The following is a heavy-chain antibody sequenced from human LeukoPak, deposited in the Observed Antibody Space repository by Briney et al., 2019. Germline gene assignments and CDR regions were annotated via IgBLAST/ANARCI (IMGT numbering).Heavy chain of an antibody. CDR3: ARGRGSGWPDYFDH. CDR2: IWYDGSNK. D-gene: IGHD6-19*01. V-gene: IGHV3-33*08. Sequence: GGSLRLSCAASGFTFSNYWMHWVRQAPGKGLEWVALIWYDGSNKFYADSLRGRFTISRDNSKNTLYLQMNSLTAEDTAVYYCARGRGSGWPDYFDHWGQGTLVTVSS. CDR1: GFTFSNYW. J-gene: IGHJ4*02.